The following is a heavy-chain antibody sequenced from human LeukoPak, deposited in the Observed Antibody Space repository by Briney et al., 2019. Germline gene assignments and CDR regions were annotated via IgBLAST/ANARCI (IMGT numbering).Heavy chain of an antibody. J-gene: IGHJ4*02. V-gene: IGHV3-30*02. CDR2: IRYDGSNK. Sequence: GGSLRLSCAASGFTFSSYGMHWVRQAPGKGLEWVAFIRYDGSNKYYADSVKGRFTISRDNAKNSLYLQMNSLRAEDTAVYYCARGVRWGGSWDDYWGQGTLVTVSS. CDR3: ARGVRWGGSWDDY. D-gene: IGHD4-23*01. CDR1: GFTFSSYG.